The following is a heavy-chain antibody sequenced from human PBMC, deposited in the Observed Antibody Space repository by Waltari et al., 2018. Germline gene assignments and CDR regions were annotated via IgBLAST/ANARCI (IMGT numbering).Heavy chain of an antibody. Sequence: QLQLQESGPGLVKPSETLSLTCIVSGGSIISTTYYWGWIRQPPGKGLEWIGSSYYSGSPNYTPSLKGQVTLSVDTSKNRFSLKVSSVTAADTALYYCATHSANHDYHYYAMDVWGLGTTVTVSS. CDR3: ATHSANHDYHYYAMDV. CDR2: SYYSGSP. CDR1: GGSIISTTYY. D-gene: IGHD2-15*01. J-gene: IGHJ6*02. V-gene: IGHV4-39*01.